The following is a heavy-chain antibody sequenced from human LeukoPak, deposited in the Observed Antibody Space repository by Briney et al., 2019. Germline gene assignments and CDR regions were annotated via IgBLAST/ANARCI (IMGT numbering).Heavy chain of an antibody. V-gene: IGHV5-51*01. CDR1: GYSFTSYW. D-gene: IGHD3-22*01. J-gene: IGHJ4*02. CDR2: IYPGDSDT. CDR3: ARHRAWGDYDSSGYYTYYFDY. Sequence: GESLKISCKGSGYSFTSYWIGWVRQMPGKGLEWMGIIYPGDSDTRYSPSFQGQVTISADKSISTAYLQWSSLKASDTAMYYCARHRAWGDYDSSGYYTYYFDYWGQGTLVTVSS.